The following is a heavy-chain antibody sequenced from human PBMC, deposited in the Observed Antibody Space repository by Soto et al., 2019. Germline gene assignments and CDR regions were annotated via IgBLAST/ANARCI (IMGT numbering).Heavy chain of an antibody. CDR2: LVPVFGTA. CDR3: ARSPGVFDY. CDR1: GGTFSSLA. Sequence: QVQLVQSGAEVKKPGSSVKVSCKASGGTFSSLAISWVRQAPGQGLEWMGGLVPVFGTANYAQKFQDRVTITADKPASTSYMELSSLRSEDRAVYYCARSPGVFDYWGQGTLVTVSS. V-gene: IGHV1-69*06. J-gene: IGHJ4*02. D-gene: IGHD3-10*01.